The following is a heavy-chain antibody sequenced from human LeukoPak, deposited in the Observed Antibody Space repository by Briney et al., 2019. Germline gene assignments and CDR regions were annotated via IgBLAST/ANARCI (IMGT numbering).Heavy chain of an antibody. D-gene: IGHD2-21*01. Sequence: GGSLRLSCAASGFTLSSYVMNWVRQAPGKGLEWVSFIGSSSSNIYYADSVKGRFTISRDNAKNSLYLQMNSLRAEDTAVYYCVRARLDSWGQGTLVTVSS. CDR3: VRARLDS. V-gene: IGHV3-48*04. J-gene: IGHJ4*02. CDR1: GFTLSSYV. CDR2: IGSSSSNI.